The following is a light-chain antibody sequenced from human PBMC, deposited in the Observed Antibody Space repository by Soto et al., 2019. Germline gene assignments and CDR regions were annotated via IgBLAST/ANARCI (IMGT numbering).Light chain of an antibody. CDR3: QRYNNWPLT. CDR2: DTS. J-gene: IGKJ4*01. V-gene: IGKV3-15*01. Sequence: IVEKNCPATLSVTEGEHATLSCGASQGIGDTLAWYQHKPGQTPRLLIYDTSTRATGVPARFSGSRSGTEFTLPINSLQSEDFAVYYCQRYNNWPLTFGVGTKV. CDR1: QGIGDT.